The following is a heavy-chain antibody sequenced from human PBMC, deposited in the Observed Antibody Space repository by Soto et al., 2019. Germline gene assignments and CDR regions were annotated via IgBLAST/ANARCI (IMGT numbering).Heavy chain of an antibody. CDR2: ISAYNSNT. V-gene: IGHV1-18*01. J-gene: IGHJ5*02. Sequence: QVPLVQSGAEVKKPGASVKVSCKASGYTFTSYGISWVRQAPGQGLEWMGWISAYNSNTNYAQKLQGRVTMTTDTSTRTAYMELRSMRSDDTAVYYCARVACSGTTWGNWFDPWGQGTLVTVSS. CDR1: GYTFTSYG. CDR3: ARVACSGTTWGNWFDP. D-gene: IGHD1-26*01.